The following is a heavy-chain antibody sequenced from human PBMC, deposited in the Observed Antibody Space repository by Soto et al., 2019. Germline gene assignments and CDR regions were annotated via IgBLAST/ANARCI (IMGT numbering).Heavy chain of an antibody. D-gene: IGHD3-3*01. V-gene: IGHV3-33*01. CDR3: ARPYYDFWSGAAFDI. CDR1: GFTFSSYG. Sequence: GGSLRLSCAASGFTFSSYGMHWVRQAPGKGLEWVAVIWYDGSNKYYADSVKGRFTISRDNSKNTLYLQMNSLRAEDTAVYYCARPYYDFWSGAAFDIWGQGTMVTVS. CDR2: IWYDGSNK. J-gene: IGHJ3*02.